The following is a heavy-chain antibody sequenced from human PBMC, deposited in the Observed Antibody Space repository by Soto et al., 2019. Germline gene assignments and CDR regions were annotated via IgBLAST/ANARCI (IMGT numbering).Heavy chain of an antibody. D-gene: IGHD2-15*01. CDR1: GGNISSYY. CDR3: ARLVCSGGSCYSFYYYGMDV. V-gene: IGHV4-59*08. Sequence: PSETMSLTCTVSGGNISSYYWSWIRKTPGKGLEWIGYIYYSGSTNYNPSLKSRVTISVDTSKNQFSLKLSSVTAADTAVYYCARLVCSGGSCYSFYYYGMDVWGQGTTVTVSS. CDR2: IYYSGST. J-gene: IGHJ6*02.